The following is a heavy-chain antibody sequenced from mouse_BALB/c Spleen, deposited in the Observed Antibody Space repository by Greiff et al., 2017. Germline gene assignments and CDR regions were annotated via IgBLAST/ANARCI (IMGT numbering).Heavy chain of an antibody. Sequence: DVKLVESGGDLVKPGGSLKLSCAASGFTFSSYGMSWVRQTPDKRLEWVATISSGGSYTYYPDSVKGRFTISRDNAKNTLYLQMSSLESEDTAMYYCARERNGYYGYWGQGTTLTVSS. J-gene: IGHJ2*01. CDR3: ARERNGYYGY. D-gene: IGHD2-3*01. CDR1: GFTFSSYG. CDR2: ISSGGSYT. V-gene: IGHV5-6*02.